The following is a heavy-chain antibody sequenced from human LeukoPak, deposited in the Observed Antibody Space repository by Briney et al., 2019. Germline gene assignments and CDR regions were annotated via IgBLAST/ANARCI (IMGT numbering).Heavy chain of an antibody. V-gene: IGHV4-34*01. J-gene: IGHJ4*02. Sequence: SETLSLTCAVYGGSFSGYYWSWIRQPPGKGLEWIGEINHSGSTNYNPSLKSRVTISVDASKNQFSLKLSSVTAADTAVYYCARRGWLGGYRYYFDYWGQGTLVTVSS. CDR1: GGSFSGYY. CDR2: INHSGST. D-gene: IGHD3-22*01. CDR3: ARRGWLGGYRYYFDY.